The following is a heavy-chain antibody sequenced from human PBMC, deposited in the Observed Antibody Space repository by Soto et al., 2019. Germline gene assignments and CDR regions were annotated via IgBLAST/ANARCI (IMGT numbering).Heavy chain of an antibody. Sequence: SVKVSCKASGGTFSSYAISWVRQAPGQGLEWMGGIIPIFGTANYVQKFQGRVTITADESTSTAYMELSSLRSEDTAVYYCARVFVRGVTYSYYYGMDVWGQGTTVTVSS. CDR3: ARVFVRGVTYSYYYGMDV. D-gene: IGHD3-10*01. CDR1: GGTFSSYA. CDR2: IIPIFGTA. V-gene: IGHV1-69*13. J-gene: IGHJ6*02.